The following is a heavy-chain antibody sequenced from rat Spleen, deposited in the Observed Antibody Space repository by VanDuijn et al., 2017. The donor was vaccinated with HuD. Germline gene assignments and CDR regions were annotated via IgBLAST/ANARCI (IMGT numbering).Heavy chain of an antibody. Sequence: QVQLKESGPGLVQPSQTLSLTCTVSGFSLSSYGVIWVRQPPGKGLEWMGGIWGNGNTNYNSALKSRLSISRDTSNGQVFLKMNSLQTEDIAPYSCARDGYGGYTLDYWGQGVMVTVSS. CDR2: IWGNGNT. CDR1: GFSLSSYG. CDR3: ARDGYGGYTLDY. V-gene: IGHV2-13*01. J-gene: IGHJ2*01. D-gene: IGHD1-11*01.